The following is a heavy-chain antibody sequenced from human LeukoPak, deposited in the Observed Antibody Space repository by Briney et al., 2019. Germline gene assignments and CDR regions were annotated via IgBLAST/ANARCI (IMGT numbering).Heavy chain of an antibody. CDR1: GGTFSSYA. CDR2: IIPIFGTA. CDR3: AGWDIVVVPAARGWIDP. D-gene: IGHD2-2*01. Sequence: GASVKVSCKASGGTFSSYAISWVRQAPGQGLEWMGGIIPIFGTANYAQKFQGRVTITADESTSTAYMELSSLRSEDTAVYYCAGWDIVVVPAARGWIDPWGQGTLVTVSS. J-gene: IGHJ5*02. V-gene: IGHV1-69*13.